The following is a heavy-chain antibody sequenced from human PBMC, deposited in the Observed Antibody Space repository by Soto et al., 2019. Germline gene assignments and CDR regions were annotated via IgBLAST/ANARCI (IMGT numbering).Heavy chain of an antibody. J-gene: IGHJ5*02. Sequence: SETLSLTCTVSGGSISSYYWSWIRQPPGKGLEWIGYIYYSGSTNYNPSLKGRVTISVDTSKNQFSLQLSSVPAADTAVYYCARVSGWRKGWFDPWGQGTLVTVSS. CDR2: IYYSGST. CDR1: GGSISSYY. CDR3: ARVSGWRKGWFDP. V-gene: IGHV4-59*01. D-gene: IGHD6-19*01.